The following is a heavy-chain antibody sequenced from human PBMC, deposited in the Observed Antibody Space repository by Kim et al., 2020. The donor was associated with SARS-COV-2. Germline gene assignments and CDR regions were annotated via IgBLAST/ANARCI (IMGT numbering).Heavy chain of an antibody. V-gene: IGHV3-30*04. D-gene: IGHD6-13*01. J-gene: IGHJ4*02. Sequence: GGSLRLSCAASGFSFTSYAIHWVRQPPGKGLEWVAVVSYEGTDKDYADSVVGRFTISRDNSKNTVYLQMNSLRGEDTAMYFCARASSYSSSWYGIDFWGQGTLVTVYS. CDR2: VSYEGTDK. CDR1: GFSFTSYA. CDR3: ARASSYSSSWYGIDF.